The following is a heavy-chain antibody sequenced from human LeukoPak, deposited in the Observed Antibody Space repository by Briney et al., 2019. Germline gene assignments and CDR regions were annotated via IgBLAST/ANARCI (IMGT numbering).Heavy chain of an antibody. J-gene: IGHJ4*02. D-gene: IGHD2-2*01. Sequence: PGGSLRLSCAASGFTFDDYAMHWVRQAPGKGLEWVSGISWNSGSIGYADSVKGRFTISRDNAKNSLYLQMNSLRAEDTAVYYCARRGDCSSTNCPFDYWGQGTLVTVSS. V-gene: IGHV3-9*01. CDR2: ISWNSGSI. CDR1: GFTFDDYA. CDR3: ARRGDCSSTNCPFDY.